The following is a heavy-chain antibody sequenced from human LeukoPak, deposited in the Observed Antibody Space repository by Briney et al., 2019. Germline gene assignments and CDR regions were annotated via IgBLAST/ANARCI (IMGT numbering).Heavy chain of an antibody. Sequence: ESLKISCKGSGYSFTSYWIGWVRQMPGKGLEWMGIIYPGDSDTRYSPSFQGQVTISADKSISTAYLQWSSLKASDTAMYYCARLGYLEWLSSVVVIVGAFDIWGQGTMVTVSS. V-gene: IGHV5-51*01. CDR2: IYPGDSDT. CDR1: GYSFTSYW. CDR3: ARLGYLEWLSSVVVIVGAFDI. J-gene: IGHJ3*02. D-gene: IGHD3-3*01.